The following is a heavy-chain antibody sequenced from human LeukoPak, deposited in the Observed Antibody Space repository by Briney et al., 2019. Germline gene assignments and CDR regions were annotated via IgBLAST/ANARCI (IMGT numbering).Heavy chain of an antibody. Sequence: SETLSLTCAVCGGSFSGGYWSWIRQPPGKGLEWIGEINHSGSTNYNPSLKSRVTISVDTSKNQFSLKLSSVTAADTAVYYCARARTTRPNWFNPWGQGTLVTVSS. J-gene: IGHJ5*02. D-gene: IGHD1-1*01. CDR1: GGSFSGGY. V-gene: IGHV4-34*01. CDR3: ARARTTRPNWFNP. CDR2: INHSGST.